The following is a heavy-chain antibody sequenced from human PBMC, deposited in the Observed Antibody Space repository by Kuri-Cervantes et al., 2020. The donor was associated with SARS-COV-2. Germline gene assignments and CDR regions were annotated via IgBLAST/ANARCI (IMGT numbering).Heavy chain of an antibody. CDR2: IIPIFGTA. V-gene: IGHV1-69*13. CDR3: ARARNGNYLNEPDY. Sequence: SVKVSCKASGGTFSSYAISWVRQAPGQGLEWMGGIIPIFGTANYAQKFKGRVTITADESTSTAYMELGSLRSEDTAVYYCARARNGNYLNEPDYWGQGTLVTVSS. D-gene: IGHD4-17*01. J-gene: IGHJ4*02. CDR1: GGTFSSYA.